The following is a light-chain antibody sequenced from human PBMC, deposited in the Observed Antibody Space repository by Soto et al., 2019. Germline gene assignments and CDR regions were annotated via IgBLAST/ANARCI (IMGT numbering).Light chain of an antibody. CDR3: LQALQTPIT. Sequence: DIVMTQSPLSLPVTPGEPASISCRSSQSLLHSNGYNYVDWYLQKPGQSPQLLLYLASNRASGVPDRCSGSGSGTDFTLKISRVEAEDVGVYYCLQALQTPITLGQGTRLEIK. J-gene: IGKJ5*01. CDR1: QSLLHSNGYNY. CDR2: LAS. V-gene: IGKV2-28*01.